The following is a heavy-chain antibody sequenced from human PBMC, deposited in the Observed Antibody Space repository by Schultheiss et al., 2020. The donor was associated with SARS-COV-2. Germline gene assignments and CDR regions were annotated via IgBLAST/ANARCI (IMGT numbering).Heavy chain of an antibody. Sequence: ASVKVSCKASGGTFSSYAISWVRQAPGQGLEWMGWINADNGNTKSSQKFQGRVTMTRNTSISTAYMELRSLRSDDTAVYYCAREGADYGGNSHDYWGQGTLVTVSS. CDR1: GGTFSSYA. D-gene: IGHD4-23*01. V-gene: IGHV1-8*02. CDR3: AREGADYGGNSHDY. J-gene: IGHJ4*02. CDR2: INADNGNT.